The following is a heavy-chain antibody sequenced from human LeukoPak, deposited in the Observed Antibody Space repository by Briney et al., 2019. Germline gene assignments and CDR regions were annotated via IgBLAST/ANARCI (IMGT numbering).Heavy chain of an antibody. Sequence: ADTLSLTCTVSGGSISSYYWTWIRQSAGTGLEWIGRINTSGSTNYNPSLRSRVTMSVNTSKNQLSLNLTSVTAADTAVYSCAREGGDPTWLDPWGQGTLVTVSS. D-gene: IGHD6-25*01. V-gene: IGHV4-4*07. J-gene: IGHJ5*02. CDR1: GGSISSYY. CDR2: INTSGST. CDR3: AREGGDPTWLDP.